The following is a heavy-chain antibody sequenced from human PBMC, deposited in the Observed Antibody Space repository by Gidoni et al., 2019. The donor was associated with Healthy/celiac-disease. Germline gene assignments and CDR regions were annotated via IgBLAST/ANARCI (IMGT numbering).Heavy chain of an antibody. D-gene: IGHD3-3*01. CDR1: GFTFSSYA. CDR3: ASPHAVRSGYYYYYGMDV. J-gene: IGHJ6*02. CDR2: ISYDGSNK. Sequence: QVQLVESGGGVVQPGRSLRLSCAASGFTFSSYATHWVRQAPGQGLEWVAVISYDGSNKYYADSVKGRFTISRDNSKNTLYLQMNSLRAEDTAVYYCASPHAVRSGYYYYYGMDVWGQGTTVTVSS. V-gene: IGHV3-30-3*01.